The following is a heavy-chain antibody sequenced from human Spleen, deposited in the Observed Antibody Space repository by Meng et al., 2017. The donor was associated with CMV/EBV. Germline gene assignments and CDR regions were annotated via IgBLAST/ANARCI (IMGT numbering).Heavy chain of an antibody. V-gene: IGHV3-11*04. CDR2: ISSSGSAI. CDR1: GFTFSDYY. J-gene: IGHJ6*02. CDR3: ARDAFIFGGYTEGDGLYYYYYGMDV. D-gene: IGHD3-3*02. Sequence: LKISCVASGFTFSDYYMSWIRQAPGKGLEWISYISSSGSAIYYADSVKGRFTISRDNAKNSLYLQMNSLRAEDTAVYYCARDAFIFGGYTEGDGLYYYYYGMDVWGQGTTVTVSS.